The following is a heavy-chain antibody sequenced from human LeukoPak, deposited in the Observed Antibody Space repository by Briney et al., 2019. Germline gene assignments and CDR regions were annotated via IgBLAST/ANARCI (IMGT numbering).Heavy chain of an antibody. J-gene: IGHJ4*02. CDR1: GSTLTELS. CDR2: FDPEDGET. D-gene: IGHD3-10*01. V-gene: IGHV1-24*01. CDR3: ARVPPPIGVIDY. Sequence: ASVKVSCKVSGSTLTELSMHWVRQAPGKGLEWMGGFDPEDGETFYAQDFQGRVIMTEDTSTDTAYMELSSLRSDDTAVYYCARVPPPIGVIDYWGQGTLVTVSS.